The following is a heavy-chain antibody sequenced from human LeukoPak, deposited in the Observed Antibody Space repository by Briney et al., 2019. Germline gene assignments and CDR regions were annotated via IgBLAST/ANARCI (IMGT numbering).Heavy chain of an antibody. J-gene: IGHJ5*02. CDR1: GFTSGFTFGDYA. CDR2: IRTKAYGGTT. CDR3: TRAAGYSSSWPNWFDP. D-gene: IGHD6-13*01. Sequence: SLRLSCTASGFTSGFTFGDYAMSWVRQAPGKGLEWVGFIRTKAYGGTTEYAASVKGRFTISRDDSKSIAYLQMNSLKTEDTAVYYCTRAAGYSSSWPNWFDPWGQGTLVTVSS. V-gene: IGHV3-49*04.